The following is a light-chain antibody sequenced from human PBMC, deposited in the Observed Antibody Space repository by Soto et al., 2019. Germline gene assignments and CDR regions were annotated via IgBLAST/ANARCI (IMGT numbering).Light chain of an antibody. Sequence: QSALTQPRSVSGSPGQSVTLSCTGTSSDVGGYHYVSWYQHHPGKAPKTIIYDVNKRPSGVPDRFSGSKSGNTASLTISGLQTEDEADYYCCSYAGSYTLVFGGGTKVTVL. CDR2: DVN. J-gene: IGLJ2*01. CDR1: SSDVGGYHY. V-gene: IGLV2-11*01. CDR3: CSYAGSYTLV.